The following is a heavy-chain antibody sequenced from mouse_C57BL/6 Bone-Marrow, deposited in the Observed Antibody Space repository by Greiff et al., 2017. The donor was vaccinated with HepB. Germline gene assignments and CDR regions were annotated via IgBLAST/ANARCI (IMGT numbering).Heavy chain of an antibody. CDR2: ISSGGDYI. CDR1: GFTFSSYA. J-gene: IGHJ3*01. Sequence: EVQRVESGEGLVKPGGSLKLSCAASGFTFSSYAMSWVRQTPEKRLEWVAYISSGGDYIYYADTVKGRFTISRDNARNTLYLQMSSLKSEDTAMYYCTRDYYGSSPAWFAYWGQGTLVTVSA. CDR3: TRDYYGSSPAWFAY. V-gene: IGHV5-9-1*02. D-gene: IGHD1-1*01.